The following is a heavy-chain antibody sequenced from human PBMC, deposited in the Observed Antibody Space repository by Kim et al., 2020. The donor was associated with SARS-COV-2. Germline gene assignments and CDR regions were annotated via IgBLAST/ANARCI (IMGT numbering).Heavy chain of an antibody. CDR3: AKHPYYDFWSGYYFDY. Sequence: SGKGRFTISRDNSKNTLYLQMNSLRAEDTAVYYCAKHPYYDFWSGYYFDYWGQGTLVTVSS. D-gene: IGHD3-3*01. V-gene: IGHV3-23*01. J-gene: IGHJ4*02.